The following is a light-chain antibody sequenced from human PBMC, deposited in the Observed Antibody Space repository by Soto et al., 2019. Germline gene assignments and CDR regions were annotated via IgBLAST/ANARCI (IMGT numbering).Light chain of an antibody. CDR3: AAWDDSLNGYV. CDR1: SSDVGGHNY. J-gene: IGLJ1*01. CDR2: EVS. V-gene: IGLV2-14*01. Sequence: QSVLTQPASVSGSPGQSITISCTGTSSDVGGHNYVSWYQQHPGKAPKLMIYEVSNRPSGVSNRFSGSKSGNTASLTISGLQAEDEADYYCAAWDDSLNGYVFGTGTKVTVL.